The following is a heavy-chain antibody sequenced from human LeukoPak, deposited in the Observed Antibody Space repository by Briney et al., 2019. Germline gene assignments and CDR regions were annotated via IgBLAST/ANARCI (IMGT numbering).Heavy chain of an antibody. CDR2: IYHSGST. V-gene: IGHV4-30-2*01. CDR3: ARSGLSFDP. D-gene: IGHD3-10*01. CDR1: DGSISSGGYS. J-gene: IGHJ5*02. Sequence: PSETLSLTCAVSDGSISSGGYSWSWIRQPPGKGLEWIGYIYHSGSTYYNPSLKSRVTISVDRSKNQFSLKLSSVTAADTAVYYCARSGLSFDPWGQGTLVTVSS.